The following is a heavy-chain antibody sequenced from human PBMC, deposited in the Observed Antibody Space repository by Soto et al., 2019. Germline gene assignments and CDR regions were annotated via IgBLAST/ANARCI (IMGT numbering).Heavy chain of an antibody. J-gene: IGHJ4*02. D-gene: IGHD6-13*01. CDR3: AIRRRIAAADYYFDY. CDR1: GYSFSRYW. Sequence: PXGSLKTSCKGCGYSFSRYWIGLVRQMPGKGLEWMGIIYPGDSDTRYSPSFQGQVTISADKSISTAYLQWSSLKASDTAMYYCAIRRRIAAADYYFDYWGQGTLVTGSS. CDR2: IYPGDSDT. V-gene: IGHV5-51*01.